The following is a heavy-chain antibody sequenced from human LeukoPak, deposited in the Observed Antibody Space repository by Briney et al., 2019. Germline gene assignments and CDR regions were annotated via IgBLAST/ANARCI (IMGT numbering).Heavy chain of an antibody. CDR2: IYTSGST. Sequence: SETLSLTCTVSGGSISSYYWSWIRQPAGKGLEWIGRIYTSGSTNYNPSLKSRVTMSVDTSKNQFSLKLSSVTAADTAVYYCARGIKTVTTSWYYYYYMDVWGKGTTVTISS. CDR1: GGSISSYY. V-gene: IGHV4-4*07. CDR3: ARGIKTVTTSWYYYYYMDV. J-gene: IGHJ6*03. D-gene: IGHD4-17*01.